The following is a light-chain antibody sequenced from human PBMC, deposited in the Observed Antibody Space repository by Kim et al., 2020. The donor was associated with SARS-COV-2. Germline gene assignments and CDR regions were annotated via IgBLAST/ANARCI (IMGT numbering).Light chain of an antibody. CDR1: QDISNY. CDR3: QQYDNLPLT. CDR2: DAS. J-gene: IGKJ4*01. V-gene: IGKV1-33*01. Sequence: IQMTQSPSSLSASVGDRVTITCQASQDISNYLNWYQQKPGKPPKLLIYDASNLETGVPSRFSGSGSGTDFTFTISSLQPEDIATYYCQQYDNLPLTFGGGTKVDIK.